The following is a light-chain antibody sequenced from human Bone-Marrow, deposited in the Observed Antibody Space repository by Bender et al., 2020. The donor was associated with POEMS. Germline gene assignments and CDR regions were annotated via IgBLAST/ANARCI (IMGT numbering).Light chain of an antibody. CDR1: TSNIGNHG. J-gene: IGLJ3*02. V-gene: IGLV1-36*01. CDR3: SAWDDSLSGWV. CDR2: YDD. Sequence: QSVVTQPPSLSEAPDKGVPFSCSGATSNIGNHGVTWYQQLPGKAPKLPIYYDDLLTPGVSDRFSASKSGTSASLAISELQSEDEALSYCSAWDDSLSGWVFGGGTKLTVL.